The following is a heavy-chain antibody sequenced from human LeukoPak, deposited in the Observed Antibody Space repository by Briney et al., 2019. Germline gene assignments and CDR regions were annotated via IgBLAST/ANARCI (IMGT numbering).Heavy chain of an antibody. J-gene: IGHJ5*02. CDR2: MNPNSGNT. V-gene: IGHV1-8*01. D-gene: IGHD3-9*01. CDR1: GYTFTSYD. CDR3: ARGVGGGLRYFDWLSVQLRFDP. Sequence: ASVKVSCKASGYTFTSYDINWVRQATGQGLEWMGWMNPNSGNTGYAQKFQGRVTMTRNTSISTAYMELSSLRSEDTAVYYCARGVGGGLRYFDWLSVQLRFDPWGQGTLVTVSS.